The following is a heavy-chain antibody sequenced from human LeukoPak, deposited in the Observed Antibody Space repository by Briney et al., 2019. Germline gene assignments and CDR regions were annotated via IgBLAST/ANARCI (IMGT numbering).Heavy chain of an antibody. CDR2: INAYNGNT. CDR1: GYTFTSYG. V-gene: IGHV1-18*01. Sequence: ASVKASCKASGYTFTSYGISWVRQAPGQGLEWMGWINAYNGNTNYAQNLQGRVTMTTDTSTSTAYMELRSLRPDDTAVYYCAREGAVPYYFDYWGQGTLVTVSS. CDR3: AREGAVPYYFDY. D-gene: IGHD3-16*01. J-gene: IGHJ4*02.